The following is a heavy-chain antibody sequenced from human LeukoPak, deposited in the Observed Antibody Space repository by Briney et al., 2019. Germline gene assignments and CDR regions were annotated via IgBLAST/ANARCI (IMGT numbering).Heavy chain of an antibody. Sequence: GGSLRLSCAASGFTFRDYYMSWIRQAPGKGLEWVSYISSSGSDMYYADSVKGRFTISRDNTKNSLYLQMNSLRAEDTAVYYCARPGGSSTGHALGYWGQGTLVTVSS. V-gene: IGHV3-11*01. CDR2: ISSSGSDM. J-gene: IGHJ4*02. CDR3: ARPGGSSTGHALGY. CDR1: GFTFRDYY. D-gene: IGHD2-2*01.